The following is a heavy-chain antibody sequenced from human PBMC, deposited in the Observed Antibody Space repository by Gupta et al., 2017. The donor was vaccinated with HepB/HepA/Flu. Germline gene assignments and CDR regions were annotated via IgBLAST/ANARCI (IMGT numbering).Heavy chain of an antibody. J-gene: IGHJ4*02. D-gene: IGHD3-3*01. Sequence: QLQLAQSGAEVKKPGASVKVSCKASGYTFTSYGISWVRQAPGQGLEWIGWIGAYNDNTNYAQKLQGRVTMTTDTSTSTAYMELRSLRSDDTAVYYCARDVFRITIFSTCDYWGQGTLVTVSS. CDR3: ARDVFRITIFSTCDY. CDR2: IGAYNDNT. V-gene: IGHV1-18*01. CDR1: GYTFTSYG.